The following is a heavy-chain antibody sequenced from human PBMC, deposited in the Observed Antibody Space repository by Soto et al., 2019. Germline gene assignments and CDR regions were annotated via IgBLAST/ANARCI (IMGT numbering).Heavy chain of an antibody. CDR2: IYYSGST. CDR1: GGSASSGSYY. V-gene: IGHV4-61*01. CDR3: ATGRSYYYYYGVDV. J-gene: IGHJ6*02. Sequence: PSETLSLTCTVSGGSASSGSYYWSWFRQPPGKGLEWIGYIYYSGSTNYNPSLKSRVTISVDTSKNQFSLKLSSVTAADTALYYCATGRSYYYYYGVDVWGQGTTVTVSS.